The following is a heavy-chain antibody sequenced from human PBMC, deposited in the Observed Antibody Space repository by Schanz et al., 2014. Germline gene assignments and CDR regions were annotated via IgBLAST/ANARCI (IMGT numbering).Heavy chain of an antibody. V-gene: IGHV3-7*01. CDR3: VRDKKGFVAVAGRAPFDY. D-gene: IGHD6-19*01. CDR1: GFTVRTFA. CDR2: INQDGSEK. J-gene: IGHJ4*02. Sequence: EVQVLESGEGLVEAGGSLRLSCAASGFTVRTFAMDWVRQAPGKGLEWVANINQDGSEKYYVDSVKGRFTISRDNAKNSLYLQVNNLSAEDTAVYYCVRDKKGFVAVAGRAPFDYWGQGTLVTVSS.